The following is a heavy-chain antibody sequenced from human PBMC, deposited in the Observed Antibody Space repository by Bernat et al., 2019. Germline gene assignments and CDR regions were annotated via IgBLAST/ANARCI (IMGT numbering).Heavy chain of an antibody. CDR2: IYYAGTT. J-gene: IGHJ6*02. Sequence: QVQLEESGPGLVKTSETLSLTCSVSGGSISGYYWSWIRQPPGKGLEWIGYIYYAGTTLYSPSLKSRVTISVDISKNQFSLKLSSVTAADTAVYYCARHVSDYDFWSGYNNYYYYGMDVWGQGTTVTVSS. V-gene: IGHV4-59*08. CDR3: ARHVSDYDFWSGYNNYYYYGMDV. D-gene: IGHD3-3*01. CDR1: GGSISGYY.